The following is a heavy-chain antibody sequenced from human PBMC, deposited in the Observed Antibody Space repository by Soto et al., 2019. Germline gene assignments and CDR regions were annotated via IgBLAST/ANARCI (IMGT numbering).Heavy chain of an antibody. J-gene: IGHJ5*02. CDR3: ARDYRYGSGCPNA. Sequence: GGSLRLSCAASGFTVSSNYMSWVRQAPGKGLEWVSVIYSGGSTYYADSVKGGFTISSDNSKNTLYLQMHNLPAEDTAVYYCARDYRYGSGCPNAWGQGTLVTVSS. D-gene: IGHD3-10*01. CDR1: GFTVSSNY. V-gene: IGHV3-53*01. CDR2: IYSGGST.